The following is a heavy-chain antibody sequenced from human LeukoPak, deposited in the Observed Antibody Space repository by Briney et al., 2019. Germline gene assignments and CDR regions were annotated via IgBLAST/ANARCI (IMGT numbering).Heavy chain of an antibody. CDR2: IYYSGGT. J-gene: IGHJ4*02. Sequence: ETLSLTCTVSGGSISSYYWSWIRQPPGKGLEWIGYIYYSGGTNYNPSLKSRVTISVDTSKNQFSLKLSSVTAADTAVYYCARDLGSYGPVDYWGQGTLVTVSS. CDR3: ARDLGSYGPVDY. V-gene: IGHV4-59*01. D-gene: IGHD5-18*01. CDR1: GGSISSYY.